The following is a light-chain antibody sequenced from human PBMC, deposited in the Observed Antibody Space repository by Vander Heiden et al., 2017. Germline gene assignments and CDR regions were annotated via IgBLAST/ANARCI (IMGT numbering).Light chain of an antibody. V-gene: IGKV1-39*01. Sequence: DIQMTPSSSSLSASVADRVTITSRASQTITNFLNWYQKKPGKAPRLLIYAASSLQSGVPFRFSASGSGTDFNLTISGLKPEDFATYYCQQSYSAPRTFGQGTKVEIK. CDR1: QTITNF. CDR2: AAS. CDR3: QQSYSAPRT. J-gene: IGKJ1*01.